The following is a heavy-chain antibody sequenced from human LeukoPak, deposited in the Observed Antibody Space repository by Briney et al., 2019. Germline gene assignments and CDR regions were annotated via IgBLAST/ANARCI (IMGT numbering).Heavy chain of an antibody. Sequence: GGSLRLSCAASGFTFSSYGMYWVRQAPGKGLEWVAFIRYDGSNKYYADSVKGRFTISRDNSKNTLYLQMKSLRAEDTAVYYCAKGGGYEAQYYYYYLDVWGRGTTVTISS. D-gene: IGHD5-12*01. CDR1: GFTFSSYG. CDR2: IRYDGSNK. CDR3: AKGGGYEAQYYYYYLDV. V-gene: IGHV3-30*02. J-gene: IGHJ6*03.